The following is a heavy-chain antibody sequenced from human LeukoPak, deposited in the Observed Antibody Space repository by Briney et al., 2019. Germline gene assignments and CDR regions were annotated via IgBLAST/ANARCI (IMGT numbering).Heavy chain of an antibody. CDR1: GFTVSSNY. CDR2: IKQDGSEK. D-gene: IGHD5-12*01. V-gene: IGHV3-7*03. J-gene: IGHJ4*02. CDR3: AKDGDGYDL. Sequence: GGSLRLSCAASGFTVSSNYMTWVRQAPGKGLEWVANIKQDGSEKYYVDAVKGRFTISRDNAKNALYLQLSSLRVEDTAIYYCAKDGDGYDLWGQGTLVTVSS.